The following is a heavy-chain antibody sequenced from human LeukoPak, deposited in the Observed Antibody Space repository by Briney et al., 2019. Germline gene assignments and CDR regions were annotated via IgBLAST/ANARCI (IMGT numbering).Heavy chain of an antibody. CDR1: GYTFTGYY. CDR2: VNPTNGAT. V-gene: IGHV1-2*02. Sequence: ASVKVSCTASGYTFTGYYIHWVRQAPGQGLEWMGWVNPTNGATNYAQKFQGRVTMTTDTSTNTAYMNLSWLTSDDTAVYFCARPRIESGGYYYGHWGQGTLVTVSS. D-gene: IGHD3-22*01. CDR3: ARPRIESGGYYYGH. J-gene: IGHJ4*02.